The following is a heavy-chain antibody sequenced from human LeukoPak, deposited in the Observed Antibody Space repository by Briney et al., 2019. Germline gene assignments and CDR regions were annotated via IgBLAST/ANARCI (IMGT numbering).Heavy chain of an antibody. V-gene: IGHV4-30-4*01. CDR3: ARRRVVVASTDGASGAFDV. J-gene: IGHJ3*01. D-gene: IGHD2-15*01. CDR1: GGSIRSGYYY. CDR2: SYYSGST. Sequence: SSQTMSLTCTVSGGSIRSGYYYWSWIRQPPGKGLEWSGYSYYSGSTYYNPSLRSRVTISVDTSKNQFSLKLSSVTAADTAVYFCARRRVVVASTDGASGAFDVWGQGTMVTVSS.